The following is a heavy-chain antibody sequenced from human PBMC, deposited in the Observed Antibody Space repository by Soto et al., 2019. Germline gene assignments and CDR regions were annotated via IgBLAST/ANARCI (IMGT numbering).Heavy chain of an antibody. D-gene: IGHD6-13*01. J-gene: IGHJ3*02. Sequence: ASVKVSCKASGYTFTRHYIHWVRQAPGQGLEWMGIINSSGGHTYYAQKFQGRVALISDTSTSTVYMELSSLRSEDTAVYHCARDLLAAGSDALDIWGQGTMVTVSS. CDR1: GYTFTRHY. CDR3: ARDLLAAGSDALDI. CDR2: INSSGGHT. V-gene: IGHV1-46*01.